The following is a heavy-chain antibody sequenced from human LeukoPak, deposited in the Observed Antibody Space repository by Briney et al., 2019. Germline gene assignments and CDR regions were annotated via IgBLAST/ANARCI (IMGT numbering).Heavy chain of an antibody. J-gene: IGHJ4*02. CDR3: ALGLVTDY. D-gene: IGHD3-9*01. CDR1: GFTFSDYW. V-gene: IGHV3-7*02. Sequence: GGSLRLSCAASGFTFSDYWMNWVRQAPGKGLEWVASINQAGSEKYYVDSVKGRFSISRDNSKNTLYLQMNSLRVEDTAVYYCALGLVTDYWGQGTLVTVSS. CDR2: INQAGSEK.